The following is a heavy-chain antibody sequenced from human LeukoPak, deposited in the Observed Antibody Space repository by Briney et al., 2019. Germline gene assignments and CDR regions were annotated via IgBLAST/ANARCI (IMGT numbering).Heavy chain of an antibody. Sequence: ASQTLSLTCTVSGGSISSGDYYWSWIRQPPGKGLEWIGYIYYSGSTYYNPSLKSRVTISVDTSKNQFSLKLSSVTAADTAVYYCARAGGLWFGELLAYYYYGMDVWGQGTTVTVSS. J-gene: IGHJ6*02. D-gene: IGHD3-10*01. CDR2: IYYSGST. V-gene: IGHV4-30-4*08. CDR3: ARAGGLWFGELLAYYYYGMDV. CDR1: GGSISSGDYY.